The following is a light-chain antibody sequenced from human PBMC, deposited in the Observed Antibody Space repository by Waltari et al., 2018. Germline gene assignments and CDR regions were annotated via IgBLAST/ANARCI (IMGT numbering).Light chain of an antibody. J-gene: IGKJ4*01. Sequence: CRASQSVSGSLAWYQHKPGQAPRLLIFDASKRASGIPARFSGSGSGTDFTLTISGLESEDFAVYFCQQRTNWPGVTFGGGTKVEIK. CDR2: DAS. V-gene: IGKV3-11*01. CDR1: QSVSGS. CDR3: QQRTNWPGVT.